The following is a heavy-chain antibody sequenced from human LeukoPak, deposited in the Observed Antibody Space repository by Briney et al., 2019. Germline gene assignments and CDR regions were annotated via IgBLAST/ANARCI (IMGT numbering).Heavy chain of an antibody. CDR1: GFTFSSYG. CDR3: AKAGTVLRYFDWFLANNPKIYYGMDV. V-gene: IGHV3-30*18. Sequence: GGVVQPGRSLRLSCAASGFTFSSYGMHWVRQAPGKGLEWVAVISYDGSNKYYADSVKGRFTISRDNSKNTLYLQMNSLRVEDTAVYYCAKAGTVLRYFDWFLANNPKIYYGMDVWGQGTTVTVSS. CDR2: ISYDGSNK. D-gene: IGHD3-9*01. J-gene: IGHJ6*02.